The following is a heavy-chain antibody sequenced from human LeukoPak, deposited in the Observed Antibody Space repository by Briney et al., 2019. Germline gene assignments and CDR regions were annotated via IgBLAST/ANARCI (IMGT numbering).Heavy chain of an antibody. Sequence: GGSLRLSCAASGFTFSSYAMSWVRQAPGKGLEWVAVIWYDGSNKYHADSVKGRFTISRDNSKNTLYLQMNSLRAEDTAVYYCAKDLYYYDSSGYSPFDYWGQGTLVTVSS. CDR2: IWYDGSNK. CDR1: GFTFSSYA. CDR3: AKDLYYYDSSGYSPFDY. J-gene: IGHJ4*02. D-gene: IGHD3-22*01. V-gene: IGHV3-33*06.